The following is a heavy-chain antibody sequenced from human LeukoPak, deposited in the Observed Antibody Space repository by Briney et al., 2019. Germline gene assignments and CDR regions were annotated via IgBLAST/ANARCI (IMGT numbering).Heavy chain of an antibody. D-gene: IGHD3-22*01. J-gene: IGHJ4*02. CDR1: GGTFSSYA. Sequence: ASVKVSCKASGGTFSSYAVSWVRQAPGQGLEWMGGIIPIFGTAIYAQKFQGRVTITADESTSTAYMELSSLRSEDTAVYYCAREVVVSGFDYWGQGTLVTVSS. V-gene: IGHV1-69*13. CDR3: AREVVVSGFDY. CDR2: IIPIFGTA.